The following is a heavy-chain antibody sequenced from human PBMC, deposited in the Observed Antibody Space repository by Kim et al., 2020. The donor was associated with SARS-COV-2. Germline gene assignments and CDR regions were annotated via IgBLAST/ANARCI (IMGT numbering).Heavy chain of an antibody. V-gene: IGHV4-59*01. Sequence: SETLSLTCTVSGGSISSYYWSWIRQPPGKGLECIGYIYYSGSTNDNPALKIRVTISVDTSKNQFSLKLSSVTAADTAVYYCARDARSSSWKYNWFDPWGQGTLVTVSS. D-gene: IGHD6-13*01. CDR2: IYYSGST. CDR1: GGSISSYY. CDR3: ARDARSSSWKYNWFDP. J-gene: IGHJ5*02.